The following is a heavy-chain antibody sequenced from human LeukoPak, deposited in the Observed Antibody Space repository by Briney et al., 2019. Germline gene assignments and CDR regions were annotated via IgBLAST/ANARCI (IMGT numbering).Heavy chain of an antibody. CDR2: LSYDGSKT. V-gene: IGHV3-30*03. Sequence: GGSLRLSCAASGFTFSSHGMHWVRQVPGKGLEWVAFLSYDGSKTDYADSVKGRFTISRDNAKNSLYLQMNSLRAEDTAVYYCARGKYYYDSTGYYPGGDYWGQGTLVTVSS. D-gene: IGHD3-22*01. CDR3: ARGKYYYDSTGYYPGGDY. CDR1: GFTFSSHG. J-gene: IGHJ4*02.